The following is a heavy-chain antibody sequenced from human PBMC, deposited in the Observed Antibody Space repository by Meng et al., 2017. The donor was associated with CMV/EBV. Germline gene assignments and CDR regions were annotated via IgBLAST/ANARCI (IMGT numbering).Heavy chain of an antibody. V-gene: IGHV1-2*02. CDR3: ARDGKRVLEWLPTLDYYYYGMDV. D-gene: IGHD3-3*01. CDR2: INPNRGGT. Sequence: ASVPVSCKASGYTFTGYYMHWVRQAPGHGLEWMGWINPNRGGTNYAQKSQGRVTMTRDTSISTAYMELSRLRSDDTAVYYCARDGKRVLEWLPTLDYYYYGMDVWGQGTTVTVSS. CDR1: GYTFTGYY. J-gene: IGHJ6*02.